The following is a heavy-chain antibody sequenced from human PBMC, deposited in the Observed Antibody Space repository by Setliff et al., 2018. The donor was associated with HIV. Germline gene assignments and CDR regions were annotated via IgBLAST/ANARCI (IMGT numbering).Heavy chain of an antibody. D-gene: IGHD2-21*01. CDR3: ARGILFFYYMDI. CDR2: VLSSGSA. J-gene: IGHJ6*03. Sequence: SETLSLTCSVSDDSIRSSHWNWVRQTPGKGLEWIGYVLSSGSATYNPSLKSRVAMSVDTSKNQFSLSLASPTAADTAVYYCARGILFFYYMDIWGRGTTVTVSS. CDR1: DDSIRSSH. V-gene: IGHV4-59*08.